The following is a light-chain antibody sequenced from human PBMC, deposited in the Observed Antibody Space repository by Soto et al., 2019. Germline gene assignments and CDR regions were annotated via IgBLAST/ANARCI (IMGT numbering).Light chain of an antibody. V-gene: IGLV1-44*01. Sequence: QSVLTQPPSASGTPGQRVTISCSGGNSNIGSNTVIWYQHLPGTAPKLLIDNNNQRPSGVPDRFSGSKSGTSASLAISGLQSEDEGDYYCAAWDDSLNGHAVFGGGTNLTVL. CDR2: NNN. CDR1: NSNIGSNT. J-gene: IGLJ7*01. CDR3: AAWDDSLNGHAV.